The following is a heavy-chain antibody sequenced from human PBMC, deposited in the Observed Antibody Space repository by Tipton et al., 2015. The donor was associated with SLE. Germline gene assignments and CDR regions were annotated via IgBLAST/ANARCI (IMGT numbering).Heavy chain of an antibody. Sequence: TLSLTCTVSGGSISRGGYYWSWIRQHPGKGLEWIGYTYYSGSTYYNPSLKSRVTISVDTSKNQFSLKLSSVTAADTAVYYCARARQQLDAFDIWGQGTMVTASS. CDR1: GGSISRGGYY. D-gene: IGHD6-13*01. CDR3: ARARQQLDAFDI. CDR2: TYYSGST. J-gene: IGHJ3*02. V-gene: IGHV4-31*03.